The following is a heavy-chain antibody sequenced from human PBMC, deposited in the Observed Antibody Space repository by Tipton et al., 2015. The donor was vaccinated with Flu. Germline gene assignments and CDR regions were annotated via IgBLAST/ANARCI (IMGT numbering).Heavy chain of an antibody. CDR1: GGSISSGSYY. CDR3: ARIHYYGSGDYCLDS. CDR2: IYTTGST. D-gene: IGHD3-10*01. Sequence: TLSLTCTVSGGSISSGSYYWSWIRQPAGKGLEWIGRIYTTGSTNYNPSLKSRVTISADTSKNKFSLELRSVTAADTAVYYCARIHYYGSGDYCLDSWGQGTLVTVSS. J-gene: IGHJ4*02. V-gene: IGHV4-61*02.